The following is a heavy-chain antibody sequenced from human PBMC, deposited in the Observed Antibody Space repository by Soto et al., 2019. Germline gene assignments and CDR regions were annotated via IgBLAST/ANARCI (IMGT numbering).Heavy chain of an antibody. V-gene: IGHV3-23*01. CDR1: GFTFSSYA. Sequence: GSLRLSCAASGFTFSSYAMSWVRQAPGKGLEWVSAISGSGGSTYYADSVKGRFTISRDNSKNTLYLQMNSLRAEDTAVYYCAKEETRAIFGVVITNPVGIDYWGQGTLVTVSS. D-gene: IGHD3-3*01. CDR3: AKEETRAIFGVVITNPVGIDY. CDR2: ISGSGGST. J-gene: IGHJ4*02.